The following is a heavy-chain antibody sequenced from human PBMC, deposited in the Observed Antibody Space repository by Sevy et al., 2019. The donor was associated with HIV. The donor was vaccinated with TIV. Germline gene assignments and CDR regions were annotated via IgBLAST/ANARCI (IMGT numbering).Heavy chain of an antibody. D-gene: IGHD1-26*01. Sequence: GGSLRLSCAASGFTFSSYSMNWVRQAPGKGLEWVSSISSSSSYIYYADSVKGRFTISRDNAKNSLYLQMNSLRAEDTAVYYCARDTPVGATHRGIFYFDYWGQGTLVTVSS. CDR3: ARDTPVGATHRGIFYFDY. V-gene: IGHV3-21*01. CDR1: GFTFSSYS. J-gene: IGHJ4*02. CDR2: ISSSSSYI.